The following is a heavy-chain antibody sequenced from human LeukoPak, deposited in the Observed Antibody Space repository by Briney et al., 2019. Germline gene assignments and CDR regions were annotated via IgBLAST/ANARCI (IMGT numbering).Heavy chain of an antibody. J-gene: IGHJ5*02. CDR2: IYYSGST. CDR3: ARVHPTVTYNWFDP. D-gene: IGHD4-17*01. CDR1: GGSISSSSYY. V-gene: IGHV4-39*07. Sequence: SETLSLTCTVSGGSISSSSYYWGWIRQPPGKGLEWIGSIYYSGSTYHNPSLKSRVTISVDTSKNQFSLKLSSVTAADTAVYYCARVHPTVTYNWFDPWGQGTLVTVSS.